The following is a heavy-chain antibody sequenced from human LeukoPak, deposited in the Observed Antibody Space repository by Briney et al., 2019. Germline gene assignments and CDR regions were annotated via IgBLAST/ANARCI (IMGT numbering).Heavy chain of an antibody. CDR1: GFTFSSYV. J-gene: IGHJ4*02. CDR3: AKGSANARPYYFDY. V-gene: IGHV3-23*01. D-gene: IGHD2-15*01. Sequence: GGSLGLSCAGSGFTFSSYVMSWVRQGPGKELEWVAAITGSSDSTYHADSVKGRFTISRDNSKNTLFLQMNSLRAEDTAVYYCAKGSANARPYYFDYWGQGTLVTVSS. CDR2: ITGSSDST.